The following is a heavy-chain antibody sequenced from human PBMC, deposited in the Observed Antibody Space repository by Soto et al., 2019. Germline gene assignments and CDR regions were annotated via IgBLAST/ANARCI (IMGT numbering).Heavy chain of an antibody. J-gene: IGHJ4*02. CDR2: ISSGGSL. V-gene: IGHV3-23*01. Sequence: EVQLLESGGGLGQPGGSLRLSCAVSGFTFSSYGMSWVRQAPGKGLEWVSAISSGGSLYYTDSVKGRFTISRDNSKSTLYLQMNSLRVEDTAVYYCATYRGPMGVKFDYWGQGTLVIVSS. CDR1: GFTFSSYG. D-gene: IGHD1-26*01. CDR3: ATYRGPMGVKFDY.